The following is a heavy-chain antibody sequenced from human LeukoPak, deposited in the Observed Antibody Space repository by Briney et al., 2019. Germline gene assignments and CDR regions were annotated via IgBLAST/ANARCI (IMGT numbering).Heavy chain of an antibody. CDR3: AKAPVELGPADY. CDR2: ISYDGSNK. J-gene: IGHJ4*02. CDR1: GFTFSSYG. D-gene: IGHD1-7*01. V-gene: IGHV3-30*18. Sequence: PGGSLRLSCAASGFTFSSYGMHWVRQAPGRGLEWVAVISYDGSNKYYADSVKGRFTISRDNSKNTLYLQMNSLRAEDTAVYYCAKAPVELGPADYWGQGTLVTVSS.